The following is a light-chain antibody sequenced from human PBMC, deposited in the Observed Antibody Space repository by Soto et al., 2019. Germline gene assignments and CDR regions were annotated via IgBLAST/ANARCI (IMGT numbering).Light chain of an antibody. CDR3: SSHTSSSTLV. Sequence: QSVLTQPPSVSGAPGQRVTISCTGSSSNIGAGYDVHWYQQHPDKAPNLMIYEVSNRPSGVSNRFSGSKSGNTASLTISGLQAEDEADYYCSSHTSSSTLVFGGGTKLTVL. CDR1: SSNIGAGYD. CDR2: EVS. J-gene: IGLJ2*01. V-gene: IGLV1-40*01.